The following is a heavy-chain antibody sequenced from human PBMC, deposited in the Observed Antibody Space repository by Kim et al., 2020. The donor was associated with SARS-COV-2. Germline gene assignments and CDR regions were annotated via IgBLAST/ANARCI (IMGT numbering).Heavy chain of an antibody. D-gene: IGHD5-18*01. Sequence: SVKVSCKASGGTFSSYAISWVRQAPGQGLEWMGGIIPIFGTANYAQKFQGRVTITADESTSTAYMELSSLRSEDTAVYYCARDRIQLWLTAGSGAPGMDVWGQGTTVTVSS. CDR3: ARDRIQLWLTAGSGAPGMDV. CDR1: GGTFSSYA. J-gene: IGHJ6*02. CDR2: IIPIFGTA. V-gene: IGHV1-69*13.